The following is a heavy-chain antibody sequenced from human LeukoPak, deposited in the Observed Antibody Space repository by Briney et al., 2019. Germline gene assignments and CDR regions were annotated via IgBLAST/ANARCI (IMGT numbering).Heavy chain of an antibody. J-gene: IGHJ3*02. CDR3: ARDWPSEWQQLPDYDAVDI. Sequence: GGSLRLSCAASGFTFSSYAMSGVRQPPGKGLEWVSSISGSGGSTYDADSVKGRFTISRDNSKNTLDLQMNSLRADDTAVYYCARDWPSEWQQLPDYDAVDIWGQGTMVTVSS. CDR2: ISGSGGST. V-gene: IGHV3-23*01. D-gene: IGHD6-13*01. CDR1: GFTFSSYA.